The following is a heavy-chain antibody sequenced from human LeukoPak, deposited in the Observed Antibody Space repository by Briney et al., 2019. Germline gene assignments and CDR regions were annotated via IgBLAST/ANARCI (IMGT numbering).Heavy chain of an antibody. J-gene: IGHJ6*02. CDR1: GFTFKSHN. CDR3: GRDGGVAYGLDV. Sequence: GGSLRLSCVASGFTFKSHNMNWVRQAPGKGLEWVSFTSGDSKVIYYADSVKGRFTISRDNAKDSLYLQMNSLRADDTAVYYCGRDGGVAYGLDVWGQGTTVTVSS. CDR2: TSGDSKVI. V-gene: IGHV3-48*01. D-gene: IGHD3-3*01.